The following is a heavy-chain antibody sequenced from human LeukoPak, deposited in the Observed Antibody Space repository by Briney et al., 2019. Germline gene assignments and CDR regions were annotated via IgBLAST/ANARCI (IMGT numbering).Heavy chain of an antibody. CDR1: GFTFSSYA. V-gene: IGHV3-30-3*01. D-gene: IGHD2-2*01. Sequence: GGSPRLSCAASGFTFSSYAMHWVRQAPGKGLEWVAVISYDGNNKYYADSVKGRFTISRDNSKNTLYLQMNSLRAEDTAVYYCARAYCSSTSCSYAFYYWYFDLWGRGTLVTVSS. CDR2: ISYDGNNK. CDR3: ARAYCSSTSCSYAFYYWYFDL. J-gene: IGHJ2*01.